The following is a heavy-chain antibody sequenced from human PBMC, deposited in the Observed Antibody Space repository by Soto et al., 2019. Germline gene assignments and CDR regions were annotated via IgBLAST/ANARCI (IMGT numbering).Heavy chain of an antibody. CDR1: GYTFTSYY. Sequence: ASVKVSCKASGYTFTSYYMHWVRQAPGQGLERMGIINPSGGSTSYAQKFQGRVTMTRDTSTSTVYMELSSLRSEDTAVYYCARELISGSSWSLFYYYYGMDVWGQGTTVTVSS. J-gene: IGHJ6*02. CDR3: ARELISGSSWSLFYYYYGMDV. D-gene: IGHD6-13*01. CDR2: INPSGGST. V-gene: IGHV1-46*01.